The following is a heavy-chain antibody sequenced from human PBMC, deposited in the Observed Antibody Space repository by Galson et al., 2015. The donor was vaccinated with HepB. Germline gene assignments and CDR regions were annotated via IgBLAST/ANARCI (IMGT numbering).Heavy chain of an antibody. CDR3: ARDRDYDFWSGLGY. CDR1: GFTINTYS. CDR2: ISRNDPIT. V-gene: IGHV3-48*02. J-gene: IGHJ4*02. D-gene: IGHD3-3*01. Sequence: SLRLSCAASGFTINTYSVTWVRQAPGKGLEWVSYISRNDPITYYADSVKGRFTISRDNARNSLYLQMNSLRDEDTAMYYCARDRDYDFWSGLGYWGQGTLVTVSS.